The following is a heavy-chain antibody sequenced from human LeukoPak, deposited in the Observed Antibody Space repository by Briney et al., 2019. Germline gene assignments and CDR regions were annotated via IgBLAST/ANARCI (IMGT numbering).Heavy chain of an antibody. D-gene: IGHD3-3*01. V-gene: IGHV1-3*01. J-gene: IGHJ4*02. CDR3: ARRVWITIFGVVIPRDYYFDY. Sequence: GASVKVSCKASGYTFTSYAMHWVRQAPGQRLEWMGWISAGNGNTKYSQKFQGRVTITRDTSASTAYMELSSLRSEDTAVYYCARRVWITIFGVVIPRDYYFDYWGQGTLVTVSS. CDR1: GYTFTSYA. CDR2: ISAGNGNT.